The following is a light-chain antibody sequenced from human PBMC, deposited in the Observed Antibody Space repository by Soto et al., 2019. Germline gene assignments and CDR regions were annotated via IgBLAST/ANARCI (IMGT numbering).Light chain of an antibody. Sequence: QSVLTQPPSASGTPGQRVTISCSGSSSNIGSNYVYWYQQLPGTAPKLLIYRNNQRPSGVPDRFSGSKSGTSASLAIIGFRSEDEADYYCAAWEDSLGGYVFGTGTKVTVL. CDR1: SSNIGSNY. CDR2: RNN. V-gene: IGLV1-47*01. CDR3: AAWEDSLGGYV. J-gene: IGLJ1*01.